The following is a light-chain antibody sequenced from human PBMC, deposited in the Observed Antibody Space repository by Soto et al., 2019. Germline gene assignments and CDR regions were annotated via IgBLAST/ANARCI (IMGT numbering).Light chain of an antibody. CDR2: GAS. CDR1: QSVRTN. J-gene: IGKJ1*01. CDR3: QQSYNSPQT. V-gene: IGKV3D-15*01. Sequence: PQSPAAMSESPGDGVYLYCGASQSVRTNPAWYQQKPGQAPRLLIDGASSRASVIPDRFSGSGSGIDFTLTSSSLHPEYFATYSCQQSYNSPQTCGLGTKVDIK.